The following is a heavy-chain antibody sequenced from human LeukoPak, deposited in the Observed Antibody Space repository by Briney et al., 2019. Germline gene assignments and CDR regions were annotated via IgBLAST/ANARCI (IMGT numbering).Heavy chain of an antibody. Sequence: GGSLRLSCVGSGVTFSSYWTTWVRQAPGKGLEWVANINQDGSEENYVDSVRGRFTISRDNARNSLFLQMNSLRAEDTAVYYCARGQTPCPRTCLDYWGQGTLVTVSS. CDR1: GVTFSSYW. D-gene: IGHD1-14*01. CDR2: INQDGSEE. V-gene: IGHV3-7*04. J-gene: IGHJ4*02. CDR3: ARGQTPCPRTCLDY.